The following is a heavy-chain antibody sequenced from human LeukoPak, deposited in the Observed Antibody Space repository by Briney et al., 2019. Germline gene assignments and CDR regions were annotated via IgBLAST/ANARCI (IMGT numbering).Heavy chain of an antibody. Sequence: GESLKISCKGSGYSFTSYWIGWVRQMPGKGLEWMGIIYPGDSDTRYSPSFQGQVTISADKSISTAYLQWSSLKASDTAMYYCARLRVTTVTTSFYFDYWGQGTLVTVSS. D-gene: IGHD4-17*01. CDR3: ARLRVTTVTTSFYFDY. J-gene: IGHJ4*02. CDR2: IYPGDSDT. V-gene: IGHV5-51*01. CDR1: GYSFTSYW.